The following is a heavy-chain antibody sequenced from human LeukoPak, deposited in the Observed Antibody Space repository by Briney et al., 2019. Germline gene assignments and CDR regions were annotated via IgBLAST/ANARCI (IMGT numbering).Heavy chain of an antibody. Sequence: SETLSLTCTVSGGSISSSSYYWGWIRQPPGKGLEWIGSIYYSGSTYYNPSLKSRVTISVDTSKNQFSLKLSSVTAADTVVYYCAKETQYCSSTSCSYYWGQGTLVTVSS. CDR3: AKETQYCSSTSCSYY. J-gene: IGHJ4*02. CDR2: IYYSGST. V-gene: IGHV4-39*02. D-gene: IGHD2-2*01. CDR1: GGSISSSSYY.